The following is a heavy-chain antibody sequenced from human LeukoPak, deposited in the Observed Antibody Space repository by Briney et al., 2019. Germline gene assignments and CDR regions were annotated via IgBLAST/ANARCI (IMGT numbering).Heavy chain of an antibody. CDR3: ARGQIWFGGTYVDY. V-gene: IGHV4-38-2*02. CDR2: IYHSGST. Sequence: PSETLSLTCTVSGYSISSGYYWGWIRQPPGKGLEWIGSIYHSGSTYYNPSLKSRVTISVDTSKNQFSLKLSSVTAADTAVYYCARGQIWFGGTYVDYWGQGTLVTVSS. J-gene: IGHJ4*02. D-gene: IGHD3-10*01. CDR1: GYSISSGYY.